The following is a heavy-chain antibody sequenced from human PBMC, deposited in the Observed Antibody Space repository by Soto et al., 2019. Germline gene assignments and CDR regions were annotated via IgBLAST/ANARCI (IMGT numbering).Heavy chain of an antibody. D-gene: IGHD3-16*01. CDR2: IIPIFGTA. J-gene: IGHJ3*02. CDR3: ARDRLMITFGGVGDGRWFAFDI. Sequence: QVQLVQSGAEVKKPGSSVKVSCKASGGTFSSYAISWVRQAPGQGLEWMGGIIPIFGTANYAQKFQGRVTITADESTSRAYMELSSLRSEDTAVYYCARDRLMITFGGVGDGRWFAFDIWGQGTMVTVSS. CDR1: GGTFSSYA. V-gene: IGHV1-69*12.